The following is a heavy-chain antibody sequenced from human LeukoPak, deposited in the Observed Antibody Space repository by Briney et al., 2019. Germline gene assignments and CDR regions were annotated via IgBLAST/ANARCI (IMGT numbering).Heavy chain of an antibody. J-gene: IGHJ4*02. CDR1: GFTVSSNH. CDR3: ARSGFSNMGC. D-gene: IGHD2/OR15-2a*01. Sequence: GGSLRLSCAASGFTVSSNHMSWVRQAPGKGLKWVSVIHSGGSTYYADSVKGRFTMSRDNSKNTLSLQMNSLRVEDTAVYYCARSGFSNMGCWGQGTLVTVSS. CDR2: IHSGGST. V-gene: IGHV3-53*01.